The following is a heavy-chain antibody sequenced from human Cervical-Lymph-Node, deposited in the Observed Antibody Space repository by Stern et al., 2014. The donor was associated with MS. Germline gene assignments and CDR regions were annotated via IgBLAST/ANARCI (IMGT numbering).Heavy chain of an antibody. D-gene: IGHD2-2*01. CDR3: ARIGEYQLHYFDY. V-gene: IGHV2-70*11. J-gene: IGHJ4*02. Sequence: PGPALVKPTQTLTLTCTFSGFSLTTSGMCVSWIRQPPGKALEWLARIDWDDDRYYSSSLKTRLTISKDTSKNQVVLTMTNMDPVDTATYYCARIGEYQLHYFDYWGQGTLVTVSS. CDR1: GFSLTTSGMC. CDR2: IDWDDDR.